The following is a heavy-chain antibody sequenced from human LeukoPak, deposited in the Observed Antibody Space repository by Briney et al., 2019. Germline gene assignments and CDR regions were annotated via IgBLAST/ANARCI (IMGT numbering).Heavy chain of an antibody. CDR1: GFTFSSYA. CDR3: ARDRPSRTFGGVIAAIDY. V-gene: IGHV3-30-3*01. Sequence: PGGSLRLSCAASGFTFSSYAMHWVRQAPGKGLEWVAVISYDGSNKYYADSVKGRFTISRDNSKNTLYLQMNSLRAEDTAVYYCARDRPSRTFGGVIAAIDYWGQGTLVTVSS. J-gene: IGHJ4*02. CDR2: ISYDGSNK. D-gene: IGHD3-16*02.